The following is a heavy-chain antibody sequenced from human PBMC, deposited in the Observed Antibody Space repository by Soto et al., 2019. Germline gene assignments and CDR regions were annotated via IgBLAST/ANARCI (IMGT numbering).Heavy chain of an antibody. Sequence: GGSLRLSCAASGFTFSTYAMGWVRQAPGKGLEWVSGIGASGAGTYYAESVKGRFTISRDNSKNTLHLQMNSLRAEDTAVYYCALRKTGSFFDYWGQGTLVTVSS. CDR2: IGASGAGT. CDR1: GFTFSTYA. J-gene: IGHJ4*02. D-gene: IGHD3-10*01. CDR3: ALRKTGSFFDY. V-gene: IGHV3-23*01.